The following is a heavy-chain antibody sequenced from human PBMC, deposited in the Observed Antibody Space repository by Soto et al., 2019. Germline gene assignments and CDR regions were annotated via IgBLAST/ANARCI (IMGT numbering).Heavy chain of an antibody. CDR1: GYTFTSYG. CDR3: ARGGLGYCSSTSCYGGGITMVRGDYYYYGMDV. Sequence: GASVKVSCKASGYTFTSYGISWVRQAPGQGLEWMGWISAYNGNTNYAQKLQGRVTMTTDTSTSTAYMELRSLRSDDTAVYYCARGGLGYCSSTSCYGGGITMVRGDYYYYGMDVWGQGTTVTVSS. CDR2: ISAYNGNT. V-gene: IGHV1-18*01. J-gene: IGHJ6*02. D-gene: IGHD2-2*01.